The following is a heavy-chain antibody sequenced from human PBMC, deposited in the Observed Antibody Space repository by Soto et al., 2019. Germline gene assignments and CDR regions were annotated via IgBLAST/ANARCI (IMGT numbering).Heavy chain of an antibody. CDR2: IDHTGGS. Sequence: QVQLQQWGAGLLKPSETLSLTCAVYGGSFSGYYWSWIRQPPGKGLEWIGEIDHTGGSSYNPSLKGRVPISLDTSNNQFSLKLSSVTAADTAVYYCARVRPRYGMDVWGQGTTVTVSS. J-gene: IGHJ6*02. CDR3: ARVRPRYGMDV. CDR1: GGSFSGYY. V-gene: IGHV4-34*01.